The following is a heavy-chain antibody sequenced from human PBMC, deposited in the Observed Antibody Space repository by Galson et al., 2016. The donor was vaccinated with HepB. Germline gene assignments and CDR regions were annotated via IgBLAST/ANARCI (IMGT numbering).Heavy chain of an antibody. D-gene: IGHD3-22*01. V-gene: IGHV4-4*02. CDR1: GVSISGTTW. J-gene: IGHJ4*02. CDR3: ATYDGSGYAPTY. Sequence: SETLSLTCAVSGVSISGTTWWTWVRQPPGKGLEWIGEIYQSGNSNYSPSLKSRITISLDKSKNQFSLRLTSVTAADTAVYYCATYDGSGYAPTYWGQGTLVAVSP. CDR2: IYQSGNS.